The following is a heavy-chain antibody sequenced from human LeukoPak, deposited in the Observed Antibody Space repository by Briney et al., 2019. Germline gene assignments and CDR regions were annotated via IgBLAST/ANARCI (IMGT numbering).Heavy chain of an antibody. V-gene: IGHV3-73*01. CDR3: TKDRDGSGFLVGHWFDP. CDR1: GFTFSGSA. CDR2: IRSKANSYAT. D-gene: IGHD3-22*01. J-gene: IGHJ5*02. Sequence: PGGSLRLSCAASGFTFSGSAMHWVRQASGKGLEWVGRIRSKANSYATAYAASVKGRFTISRDDSKNTAYLQMNSLKTEDTAVYYCTKDRDGSGFLVGHWFDPWGQGTLVTVSS.